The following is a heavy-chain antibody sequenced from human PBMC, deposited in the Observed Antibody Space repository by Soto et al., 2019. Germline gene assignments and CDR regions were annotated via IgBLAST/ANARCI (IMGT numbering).Heavy chain of an antibody. CDR3: ASDVSSAWFYS. V-gene: IGHV4-59*01. CDR1: GGSIRSSY. CDR2: IYYSVNT. D-gene: IGHD6-19*01. J-gene: IGHJ5*01. Sequence: QVQLQESGPGLVKPSETLSLTCTVSGGSIRSSYWNWIRQPPGKGLEWIGSIYYSVNTNYNPSLKSRVIISVDTSKNQFSLKLISVTAADTAVYYCASDVSSAWFYSWGQGTLVTVSS.